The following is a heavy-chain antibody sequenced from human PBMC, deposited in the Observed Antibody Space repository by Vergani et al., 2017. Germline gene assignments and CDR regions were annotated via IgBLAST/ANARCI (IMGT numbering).Heavy chain of an antibody. J-gene: IGHJ5*02. D-gene: IGHD2-2*01. CDR3: AKAQYCSSTSCYWFDP. Sequence: EVQLLESGGGLVQPGGSLRLSCAASGFTFSSYAMSWVRQAPGKGLEWVSAISGSGGSTYYADSVKGRFTISRDNSKNTLYLQMNSLRAEDTAVYYWAKAQYCSSTSCYWFDPWGQGTLVTVSS. V-gene: IGHV3-23*01. CDR2: ISGSGGST. CDR1: GFTFSSYA.